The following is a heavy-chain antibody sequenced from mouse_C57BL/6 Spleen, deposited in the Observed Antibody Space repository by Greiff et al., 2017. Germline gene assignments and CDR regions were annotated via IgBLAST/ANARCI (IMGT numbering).Heavy chain of an antibody. CDR2: INPNNGGT. V-gene: IGHV1-18*01. J-gene: IGHJ2*01. CDR3: ARWGYDSYYFDY. Sequence: VKQSHGKSLEWIGDINPNNGGTIYNQKFKGKATLTVDKSSSTAYMELRSLTSEDTAVYYCARWGYDSYYFDYWGQGTTLTVSS. D-gene: IGHD2-4*01.